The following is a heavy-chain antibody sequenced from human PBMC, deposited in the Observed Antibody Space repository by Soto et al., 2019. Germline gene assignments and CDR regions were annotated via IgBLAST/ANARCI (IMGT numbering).Heavy chain of an antibody. CDR2: INPSGGST. CDR3: AIDESSYYYRSRRDY. Sequence: ASVKVSCKASGYTFTSYYMHWVRQAPGQGLEWMGIINPSGGSTSYAQKFQGRVTMTRDTSTSTVYMELSSLRSEDMAVYYCAIDESSYYYRSRRDYWGQGTLVTVSS. D-gene: IGHD3-10*01. J-gene: IGHJ4*02. V-gene: IGHV1-46*03. CDR1: GYTFTSYY.